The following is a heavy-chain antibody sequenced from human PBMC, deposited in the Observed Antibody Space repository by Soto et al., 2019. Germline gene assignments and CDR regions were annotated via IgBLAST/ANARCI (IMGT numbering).Heavy chain of an antibody. CDR1: VVSVNGYY. CDR2: INHTGGT. CDR3: PTRITVFGLLIPPFDP. J-gene: IGHJ5*02. Sequence: SETLSLTCSVYVVSVNGYYWNWIRQPPGKGLEWIGEINHTGGTHYNPSLKSRVTMSVDTSKNQFSLRLSSVTAEETAIYYCPTRITVFGLLIPPFDPSGQGTQVTVPS. V-gene: IGHV4-34*01. D-gene: IGHD3-3*01.